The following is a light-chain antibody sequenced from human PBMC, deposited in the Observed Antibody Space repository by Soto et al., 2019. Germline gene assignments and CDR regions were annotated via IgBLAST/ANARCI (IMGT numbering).Light chain of an antibody. CDR1: QRTISSY. CDR3: QQYGSSPRT. Sequence: LVQSALPLSMSKGERAPLYCRAAQRTISSYLAWYQQKPGQAPRLLIYRASSRATGIPDRFSGSGSGTDFTLTISRLQPEDFALYYCQQYGSSPRTFGQGT. CDR2: RAS. V-gene: IGKV3-20*01. J-gene: IGKJ1*01.